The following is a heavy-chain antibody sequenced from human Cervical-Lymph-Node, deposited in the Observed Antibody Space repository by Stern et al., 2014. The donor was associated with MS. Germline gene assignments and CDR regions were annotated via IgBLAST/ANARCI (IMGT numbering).Heavy chain of an antibody. V-gene: IGHV3-30*04. D-gene: IGHD2-8*01. CDR2: ISYDGSNT. CDR3: ARVRRRGVDWFDP. CDR1: GFTFSTYA. Sequence: QMQLVESGGGVIQPGGSLRLSCAASGFTFSTYAFHWVRQAPGQVLEWVAGISYDGSNTYYADSVKGRFTISRDNSKNTLYLQLNSLRPDDTAVFYCARVRRRGVDWFDPWGQGTLVTVSS. J-gene: IGHJ5*02.